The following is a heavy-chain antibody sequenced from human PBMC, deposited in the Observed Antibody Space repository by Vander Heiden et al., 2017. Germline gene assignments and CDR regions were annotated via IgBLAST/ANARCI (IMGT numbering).Heavy chain of an antibody. CDR1: GYTFSTYS. V-gene: IGHV3-48*02. CDR2: IRRSGGSTI. Sequence: VQLVESGGGLVQPGGSLRLSCVASGYTFSTYSMNWVRQAPGKGLEWVAYIRRSGGSTIHYADSVKGRFTISRDDAQNSLYLEMNSLRDEDTAVYYCTRDPHALDYWGQGTLVTVSS. CDR3: TRDPHALDY. J-gene: IGHJ4*02.